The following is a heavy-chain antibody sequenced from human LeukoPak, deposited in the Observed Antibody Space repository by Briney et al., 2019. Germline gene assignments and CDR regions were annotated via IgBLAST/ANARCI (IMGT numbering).Heavy chain of an antibody. CDR1: GFTFSSYA. CDR3: ARDPYNGSYGDDYYYYMDV. J-gene: IGHJ6*03. CDR2: ITRGSIYT. Sequence: GGSLRLSCAASGFTFSSYAMNWVRQTPGKGLEWVSSITRGSIYTFYADSVKGRFTISRDNAKNSLSLQMNSLRAEDTAVYYCARDPYNGSYGDDYYYYMDVWGKGTTVTISS. D-gene: IGHD1-26*01. V-gene: IGHV3-21*01.